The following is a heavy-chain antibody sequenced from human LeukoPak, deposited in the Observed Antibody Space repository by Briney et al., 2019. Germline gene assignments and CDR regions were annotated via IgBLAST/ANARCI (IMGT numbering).Heavy chain of an antibody. Sequence: SVKVSCKASGGTFSSYAISWVRQAPGQGLEWMGGIIPIFGTANYAQKFQGRVTITADESTSTAYMELSSLRSVDTAVYYCAGEYYDSSGYYQGPPYFDYWGQGTLVTVSS. D-gene: IGHD3-22*01. CDR2: IIPIFGTA. CDR3: AGEYYDSSGYYQGPPYFDY. J-gene: IGHJ4*02. CDR1: GGTFSSYA. V-gene: IGHV1-69*13.